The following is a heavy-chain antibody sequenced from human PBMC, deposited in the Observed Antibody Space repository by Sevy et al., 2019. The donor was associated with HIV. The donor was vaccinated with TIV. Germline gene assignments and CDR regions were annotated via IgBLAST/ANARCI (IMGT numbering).Heavy chain of an antibody. CDR3: ARDQGKDAPMDV. J-gene: IGHJ6*02. Sequence: GGSLRLSCVASGFTFRNYGMHWVRQAPGKGLEWVAVIWHDGKNKNYAESVKGRFTIFRDNSKNTLYLEMNSLRVEDTAVFYCARDQGKDAPMDVWAKGPRSPSP. D-gene: IGHD6-13*01. V-gene: IGHV3-33*01. CDR2: IWHDGKNK. CDR1: GFTFRNYG.